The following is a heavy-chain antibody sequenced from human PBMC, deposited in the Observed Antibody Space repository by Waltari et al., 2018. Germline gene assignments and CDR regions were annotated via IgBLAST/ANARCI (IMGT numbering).Heavy chain of an antibody. V-gene: IGHV4-39*07. CDR3: AREYYYDTRWIDY. CDR2: MYYSGST. D-gene: IGHD3-22*01. J-gene: IGHJ4*02. Sequence: QLQLQESGPGLVKPSETLSLTCTVSGGSIISATYYWGWIRQPPGKGLEWIGSMYYSGSTSYNPSLKSRVTVSVDTSKNQFSLKLNSVTAADKAVYYCAREYYYDTRWIDYWGQGTQVTVSS. CDR1: GGSIISATYY.